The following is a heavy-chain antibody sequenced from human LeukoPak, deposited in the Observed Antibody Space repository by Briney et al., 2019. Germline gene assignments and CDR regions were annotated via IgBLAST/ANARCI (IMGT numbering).Heavy chain of an antibody. D-gene: IGHD3-10*01. CDR1: GFTFSSYW. V-gene: IGHV3-74*01. Sequence: PGGSLRLCCAASGFTFSSYWMHWVRHAPGKGLVWVSRIDSAGSSTTYADSVKGRFTISRDNAKNTPYLKSNSLRAEDTAVYYCASGFSSGSSLPFDYWGQGTLVTVSS. CDR2: IDSAGSST. J-gene: IGHJ4*02. CDR3: ASGFSSGSSLPFDY.